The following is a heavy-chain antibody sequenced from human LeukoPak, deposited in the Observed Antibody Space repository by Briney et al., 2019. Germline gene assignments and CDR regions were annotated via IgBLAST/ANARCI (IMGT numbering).Heavy chain of an antibody. CDR3: ARERGAVAGFSFDY. Sequence: SQTLSLTCTVSGGSISSGSYYWSWIRQPAGKGLEWIGRIYTSGSTNYNPSLKSRVTISVDTSKNQFSLKLSSVTAADTAVYYCARERGAVAGFSFDYWDQGTLVTVSS. V-gene: IGHV4-61*02. CDR1: GGSISSGSYY. CDR2: IYTSGST. J-gene: IGHJ4*02. D-gene: IGHD6-19*01.